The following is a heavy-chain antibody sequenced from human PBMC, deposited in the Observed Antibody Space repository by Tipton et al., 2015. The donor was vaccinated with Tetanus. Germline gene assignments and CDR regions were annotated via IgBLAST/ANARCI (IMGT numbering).Heavy chain of an antibody. Sequence: SLRLSCAASGFTFKSYTMNWVRQAPGNGLEWVAAISGSRLTPYYADSVKGRFTISRDNSKNTLSLQLNSLRADDAAIYYRAEDRLRKTDYDASVYAFDVWGQGTMVSVSS. J-gene: IGHJ3*01. CDR1: GFTFKSYT. CDR2: ISGSRLTP. CDR3: AEDRLRKTDYDASVYAFDV. D-gene: IGHD4/OR15-4a*01. V-gene: IGHV3-23*01.